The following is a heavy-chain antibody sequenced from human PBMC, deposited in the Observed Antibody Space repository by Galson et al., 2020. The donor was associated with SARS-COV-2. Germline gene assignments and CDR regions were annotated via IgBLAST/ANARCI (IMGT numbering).Heavy chain of an antibody. CDR3: AKDNGYDWSYFDY. V-gene: IGHV3-23*01. D-gene: IGHD5-12*01. J-gene: IGHJ4*02. Sequence: GGSLRLSCAASGFTFSHYGMSWVRQAPGKGLEWVSGISGSGGSTYYADSVKGRFTISRDNSKNTLYLQMNSLRAEDTAVYYCAKDNGYDWSYFDYWGQGTLVTVSS. CDR2: ISGSGGST. CDR1: GFTFSHYG.